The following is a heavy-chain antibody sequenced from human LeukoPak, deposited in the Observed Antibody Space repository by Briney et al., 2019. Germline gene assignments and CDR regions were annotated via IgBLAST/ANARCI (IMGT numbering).Heavy chain of an antibody. Sequence: GRSLRLSCAASGFTFSSYGMHWVRQAPGKGLEWVAVISYDGSNKYCADSVKGRFTISRDNSKNTLYLQMNSLRAEDTAVYYCAKDWYYDILTGYFWGYGMDVWGQGTTVTVSS. J-gene: IGHJ6*02. CDR1: GFTFSSYG. CDR3: AKDWYYDILTGYFWGYGMDV. CDR2: ISYDGSNK. V-gene: IGHV3-30*18. D-gene: IGHD3-9*01.